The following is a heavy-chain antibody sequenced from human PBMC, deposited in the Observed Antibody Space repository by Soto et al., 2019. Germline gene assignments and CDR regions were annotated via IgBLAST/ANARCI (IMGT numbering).Heavy chain of an antibody. CDR2: IYYSGST. J-gene: IGHJ4*02. V-gene: IGHV4-31*03. CDR3: AREFSRGHLDY. D-gene: IGHD3-10*01. CDR1: GGSISSGGYY. Sequence: PSETLSLTCTVSGGSISSGGYYWTWIRQHPGKGLEWIGYIYYSGSTYYNPSLKSRVAISVDTSKNQFSLKLGSVTAADTAVYYCAREFSRGHLDYWGQGTLVTVSS.